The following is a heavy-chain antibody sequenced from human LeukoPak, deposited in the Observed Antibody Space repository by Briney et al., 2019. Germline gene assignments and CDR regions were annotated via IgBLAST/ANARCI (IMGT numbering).Heavy chain of an antibody. CDR2: IYTSGST. V-gene: IGHV4-4*07. Sequence: SETLSLTCTVSGGSMSSYYWCWIRQPAGKGLEWIGRIYTSGSTNYNPSLRSRVTMSLDTSKNQFSLKMSSVTAADTALYYCARGVVMVPATYFDYWGQGTLVTVSS. CDR3: ARGVVMVPATYFDY. D-gene: IGHD2-15*01. J-gene: IGHJ4*02. CDR1: GGSMSSYY.